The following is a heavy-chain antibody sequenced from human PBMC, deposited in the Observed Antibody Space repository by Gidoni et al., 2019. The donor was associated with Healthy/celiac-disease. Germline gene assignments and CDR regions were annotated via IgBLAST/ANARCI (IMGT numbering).Heavy chain of an antibody. Sequence: QVQLQQWGAGLLKPSETLSLTCAVYGGSFSGYYCSWIRQPPGKGREWIGEINHSGRTNYNPSLKSRVTISVDTSKNQFSLKLSSVTAADTAVYYCARARRGVVVIGSRYYFDYWGQGTLVTVSS. CDR2: INHSGRT. D-gene: IGHD3-22*01. CDR1: GGSFSGYY. J-gene: IGHJ4*02. CDR3: ARARRGVVVIGSRYYFDY. V-gene: IGHV4-34*01.